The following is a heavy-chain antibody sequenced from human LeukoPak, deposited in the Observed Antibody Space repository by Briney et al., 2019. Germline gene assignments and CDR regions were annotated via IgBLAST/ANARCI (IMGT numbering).Heavy chain of an antibody. J-gene: IGHJ4*02. D-gene: IGHD4-17*01. CDR1: GYSFSDNY. CDR2: INPNSGGT. V-gene: IGHV1-2*02. Sequence: ASVKVSCKASGYSFSDNYMHWVRQAHGQGLEWMGWINPNSGGTNYAQKFQGRVPMTRDASISTAYLELSRRRSDDTAVYSCAREVYGDSSFDYWGQGTLLTVSS. CDR3: AREVYGDSSFDY.